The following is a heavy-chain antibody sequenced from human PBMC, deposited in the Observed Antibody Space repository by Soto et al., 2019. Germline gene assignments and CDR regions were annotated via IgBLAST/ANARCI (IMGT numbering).Heavy chain of an antibody. Sequence: PGGSLRLSCAASGFTFSSYSMNWVRQAPGKGLEWVSSISSSSSYIYYADSVKGRFTISRDNAKNSLYLQMNSLRAEDTAVYYCARVVYGDYGWLDPWGQGILVTVSS. CDR3: ARVVYGDYGWLDP. V-gene: IGHV3-21*04. CDR1: GFTFSSYS. D-gene: IGHD4-17*01. J-gene: IGHJ5*02. CDR2: ISSSSSYI.